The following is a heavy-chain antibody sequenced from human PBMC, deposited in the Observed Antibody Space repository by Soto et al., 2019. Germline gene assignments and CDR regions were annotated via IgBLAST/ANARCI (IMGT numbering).Heavy chain of an antibody. V-gene: IGHV4-59*01. D-gene: IGHD3-10*01. CDR3: ARTTMLRGVINDYYYGMDV. CDR1: GGSISSYY. J-gene: IGHJ6*02. CDR2: IYYSGST. Sequence: SETLSLTCTVSGGSISSYYWSWIRQPPGKGLEWIGYIYYSGSTNYNPSLKCRVTISVDTSKNQFSLKLSSVTAEDTAVYYCARTTMLRGVINDYYYGMDVWGPGTPIAVSS.